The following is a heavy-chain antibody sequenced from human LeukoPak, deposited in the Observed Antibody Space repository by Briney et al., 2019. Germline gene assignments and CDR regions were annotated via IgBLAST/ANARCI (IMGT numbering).Heavy chain of an antibody. CDR2: IVVGSGNT. D-gene: IGHD2-15*01. CDR3: ARATPSRYFDY. Sequence: ASVKVSCKASGFTFTSSAVQWVRQARGQRLEWIGWIVVGSGNTSYAQKFQGRVTMTRDTSTSTVYMELSSLRSEDTAVYYCARATPSRYFDYWGQGTLVTVSS. CDR1: GFTFTSSA. J-gene: IGHJ4*02. V-gene: IGHV1-58*01.